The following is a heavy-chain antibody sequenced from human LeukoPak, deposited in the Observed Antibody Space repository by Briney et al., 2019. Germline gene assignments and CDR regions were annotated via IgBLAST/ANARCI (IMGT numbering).Heavy chain of an antibody. CDR1: GGSISSSSYY. Sequence: SETLSLTCTVSGGSISSSSYYWGWIRQPPGKGLEWIGSIYYSGSTNYNPSLKSRITISVDTSKNQFSLKLSSVTAADTAVYYCARRQYSSLTFDYWGQGTLVTVSS. CDR3: ARRQYSSLTFDY. V-gene: IGHV4-39*07. J-gene: IGHJ4*02. D-gene: IGHD6-6*01. CDR2: IYYSGST.